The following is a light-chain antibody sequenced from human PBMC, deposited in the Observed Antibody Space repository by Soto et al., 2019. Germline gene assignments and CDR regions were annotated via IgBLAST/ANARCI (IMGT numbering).Light chain of an antibody. J-gene: IGLJ1*01. CDR2: EVS. CDR3: SSYAGSNNFRYV. CDR1: SSDVGGYNY. V-gene: IGLV2-8*01. Sequence: QSALTQPPSASGSPGQSVTISCTGTSSDVGGYNYVSWYQQHPGKAPKLMIYEVSKRPSGVPDRFSGSKSGNTASLTVSGLQAGDEADYYCSSYAGSNNFRYVFGTGTKVTVL.